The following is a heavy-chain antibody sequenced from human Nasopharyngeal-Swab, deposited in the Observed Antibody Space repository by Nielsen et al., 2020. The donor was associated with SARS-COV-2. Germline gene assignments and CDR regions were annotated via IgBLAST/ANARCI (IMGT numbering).Heavy chain of an antibody. CDR2: TYYRSTWYD. V-gene: IGHV6-1*01. D-gene: IGHD3/OR15-3a*01. Sequence: IRQSPSRGLEGRGRTYYRSTWYDDFADSVKGRIIINPDTSKNQFSLHLNSVTPEDTAVYYCARDRGTYSSVGTGYYFDYWGQGSLVTVSS. J-gene: IGHJ4*02. CDR3: ARDRGTYSSVGTGYYFDY.